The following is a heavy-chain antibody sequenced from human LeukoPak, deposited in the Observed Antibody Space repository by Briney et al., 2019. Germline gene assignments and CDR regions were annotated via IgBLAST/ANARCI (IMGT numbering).Heavy chain of an antibody. V-gene: IGHV1-18*01. J-gene: IGHJ5*02. Sequence: ASVKVSCKTSGYPFSAYGLAWVRQAPGQGLEWMGWINAYNVNTNYAENLQGRVTFTTDTSTSTAYMEMRSLRSDDTAVYYCARDWEWSPQVDWFDPWGQGTLVTVSS. D-gene: IGHD3-3*01. CDR1: GYPFSAYG. CDR3: ARDWEWSPQVDWFDP. CDR2: INAYNVNT.